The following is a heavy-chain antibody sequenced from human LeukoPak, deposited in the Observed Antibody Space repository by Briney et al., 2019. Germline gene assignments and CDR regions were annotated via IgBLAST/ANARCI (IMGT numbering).Heavy chain of an antibody. J-gene: IGHJ3*02. CDR1: GYTFTSYD. D-gene: IGHD3-10*01. CDR3: ARGLLITMGAFDI. V-gene: IGHV1-8*03. Sequence: ASVKVSCKASGYTFTSYDINWVRQATGQGLEWMGWMNPNSGNTGYAQKFQGRVTITRNTSISTAYMELSSLRSEDTAVYYCARGLLITMGAFDIWGQGTMVTVSS. CDR2: MNPNSGNT.